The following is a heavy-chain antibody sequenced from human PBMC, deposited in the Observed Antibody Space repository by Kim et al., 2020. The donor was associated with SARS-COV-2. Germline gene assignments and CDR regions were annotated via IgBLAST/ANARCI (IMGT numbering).Heavy chain of an antibody. J-gene: IGHJ4*02. Sequence: YADSVKGRFTISRDNSKNTLYLQMNSLRAEDTAVYYCARPDILTGYYFDYWGQGTLVTVSS. D-gene: IGHD3-9*01. CDR3: ARPDILTGYYFDY. V-gene: IGHV3-33*01.